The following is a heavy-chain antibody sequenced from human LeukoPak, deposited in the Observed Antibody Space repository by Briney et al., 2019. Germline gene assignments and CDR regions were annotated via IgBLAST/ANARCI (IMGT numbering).Heavy chain of an antibody. CDR3: ARGYDFWSGYDY. CDR1: GGSISSYY. V-gene: IGHV4-59*01. D-gene: IGHD3-3*01. J-gene: IGHJ4*02. Sequence: SETLSLTCTVSGGSISSYYWSWIRQPPGKGLEWIGYIYYSGSTNYNPSLKSRVTISVDTSKNQFSLRLSSVTAADTAVYYCARGYDFWSGYDYWGQGTLVTVSS. CDR2: IYYSGST.